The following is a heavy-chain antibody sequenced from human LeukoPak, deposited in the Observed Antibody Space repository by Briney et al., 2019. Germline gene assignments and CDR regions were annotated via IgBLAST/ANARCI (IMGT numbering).Heavy chain of an antibody. J-gene: IGHJ3*02. CDR3: ARDSEILRYFDWLSPPGDAFDI. CDR1: GGTFSSYA. D-gene: IGHD3-9*01. V-gene: IGHV1-69*05. Sequence: ASVKVSCKASGGTFSSYAISWVRQAPGQGLEWMGGIIPIFGTANYAQKFQGRVTITTDESTSTAYMELSSLRSEDTAVYYCARDSEILRYFDWLSPPGDAFDIWGQGTMVTVSS. CDR2: IIPIFGTA.